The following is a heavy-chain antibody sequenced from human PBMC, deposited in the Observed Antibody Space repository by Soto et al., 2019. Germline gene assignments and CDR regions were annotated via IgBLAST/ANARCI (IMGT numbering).Heavy chain of an antibody. J-gene: IGHJ4*02. Sequence: QVQLVQSGGEVKKPGASVKVSCKASGYTFSNFGISWVRQAPGQGLEWMGWISTDNGSTKYAQNLQGRVTMTTDTTPSPAYREMRSLRSADTAVYYCTRDAKYYDIMTGYFVKDYWGQGTLVTVSS. CDR1: GYTFSNFG. D-gene: IGHD3-9*01. CDR3: TRDAKYYDIMTGYFVKDY. CDR2: ISTDNGST. V-gene: IGHV1-18*01.